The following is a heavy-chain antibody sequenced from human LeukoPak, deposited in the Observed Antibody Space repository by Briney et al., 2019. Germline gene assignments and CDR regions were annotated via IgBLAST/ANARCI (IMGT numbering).Heavy chain of an antibody. Sequence: ASVKVSRKASGYTFTGYYMHWVRQAPGQGLEWMGWINPNTGGTNYAQKFQGWVTMTRDTSISTAYMELSRLRSDDTAVYFCARNPSYYGSGSSYDYWGQGTLVTVSS. D-gene: IGHD3-10*01. J-gene: IGHJ4*02. CDR3: ARNPSYYGSGSSYDY. CDR2: INPNTGGT. CDR1: GYTFTGYY. V-gene: IGHV1-2*04.